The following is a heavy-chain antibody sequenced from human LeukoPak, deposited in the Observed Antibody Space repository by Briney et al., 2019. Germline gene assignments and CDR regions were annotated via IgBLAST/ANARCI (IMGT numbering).Heavy chain of an antibody. CDR2: ISDNGGST. Sequence: GGSLRLSCAASGFTFSDYAMNWVRQAPGKGLEWVSSISDNGGSTYYADSVKGRFTISRDNSKNTLYLQMNSLRAEDTALYYCAKDGGGTIFGMVITLHYMDVWGKGTTVTVSS. CDR1: GFTFSDYA. J-gene: IGHJ6*03. CDR3: AKDGGGTIFGMVITLHYMDV. V-gene: IGHV3-23*01. D-gene: IGHD3-3*01.